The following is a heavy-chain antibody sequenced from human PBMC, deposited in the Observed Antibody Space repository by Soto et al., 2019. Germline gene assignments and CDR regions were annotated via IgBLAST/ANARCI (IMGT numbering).Heavy chain of an antibody. V-gene: IGHV4-30-4*01. J-gene: IGHJ4*02. CDR1: GGFISSGNYY. CDR3: ASRQQQVALVEY. D-gene: IGHD5-12*01. CDR2: XXYXGXX. Sequence: SETPSLTYSVSGGFISSGNYYWSWIRQSTGKGLEWXGHXXYXGXXXYXXSLKSRVSISEHASKNQFSLKLNSVTAADTAIYFCASRQQQVALVEYWGQGTLVTVSS.